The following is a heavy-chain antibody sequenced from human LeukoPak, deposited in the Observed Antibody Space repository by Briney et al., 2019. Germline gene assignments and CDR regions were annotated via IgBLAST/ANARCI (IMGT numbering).Heavy chain of an antibody. V-gene: IGHV4-31*03. CDR3: AREKAYDSTISYSNPFDY. Sequence: SETLSLTCTVSGGSISSGNYHWSWIRQHPGKGLEWIGYIHYRVSTYYNPSLESRVTVSADTPKNQVSLKLSSVTDVDTAVYYCAREKAYDSTISYSNPFDYWGLGTLVTVSS. D-gene: IGHD3-22*01. J-gene: IGHJ4*02. CDR1: GGSISSGNYH. CDR2: IHYRVST.